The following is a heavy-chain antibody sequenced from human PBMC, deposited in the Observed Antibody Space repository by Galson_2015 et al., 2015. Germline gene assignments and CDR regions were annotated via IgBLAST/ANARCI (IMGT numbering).Heavy chain of an antibody. CDR1: GYTSTGYY. D-gene: IGHD3-10*01. J-gene: IGHJ4*02. CDR3: ARGVTMVRGVIITFGARYYFDY. CDR2: INPNSGGT. Sequence: SVKVSCKASGYTSTGYYMHWVRQAPGQGLEWMGRINPNSGGTNYAQKFQGRVTMTRDTSISTAYMELSRLRSDDTAVYYCARGVTMVRGVIITFGARYYFDYWGQGTLVTVSS. V-gene: IGHV1-2*06.